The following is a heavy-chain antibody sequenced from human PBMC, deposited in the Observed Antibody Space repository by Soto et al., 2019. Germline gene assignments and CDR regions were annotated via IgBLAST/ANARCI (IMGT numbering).Heavy chain of an antibody. CDR1: GGSISSGGYY. CDR3: ARAVNAGYCSGGSCRPSYYYGMDV. Sequence: SETLSLTCTVSGGSISSGGYYWSWIRQHPGKGLEWIGYIYYSGSTYYNPSLKSRVTRSVDTSKNQFSLKLSSVTAADTAVYYCARAVNAGYCSGGSCRPSYYYGMDVWGQGTTVTVSS. V-gene: IGHV4-31*03. CDR2: IYYSGST. J-gene: IGHJ6*02. D-gene: IGHD2-15*01.